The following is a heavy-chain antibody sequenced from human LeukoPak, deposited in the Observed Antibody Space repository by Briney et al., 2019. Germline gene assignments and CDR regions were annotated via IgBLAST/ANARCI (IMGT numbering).Heavy chain of an antibody. CDR2: ISAYNGNT. V-gene: IGHV1-18*01. Sequence: ASVKVSCKASGYTFTSYGISWVRQAPGQGLEWMGWISAYNGNTNYAQKLQGRVTMTTDTSTGTAYMELRSLRSDDTAVYYCARDLPIAAAGTIHYYYYYGMDVWGQGTTVTVSS. J-gene: IGHJ6*02. CDR3: ARDLPIAAAGTIHYYYYYGMDV. D-gene: IGHD6-13*01. CDR1: GYTFTSYG.